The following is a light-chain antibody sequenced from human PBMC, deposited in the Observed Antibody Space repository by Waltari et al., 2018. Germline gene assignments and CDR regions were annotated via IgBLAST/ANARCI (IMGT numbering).Light chain of an antibody. Sequence: QSVLTQPPSISAAPGQKVTISCSGSPSNIGTNFVSWYQHIPGTDPKLLIYGDFSRPSGILDRFSASKSGTSATLDITGLQTGDEADYYCATWDSSLRVVLFGRGTKLTVL. CDR1: PSNIGTNF. J-gene: IGLJ3*02. CDR3: ATWDSSLRVVL. CDR2: GDF. V-gene: IGLV1-51*01.